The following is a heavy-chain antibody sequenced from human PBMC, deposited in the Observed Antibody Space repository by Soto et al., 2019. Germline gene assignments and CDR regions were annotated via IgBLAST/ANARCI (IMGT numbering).Heavy chain of an antibody. CDR1: GFTFSSYS. V-gene: IGHV3-21*01. CDR3: ATCFTEGGSGYLYYYYGMDV. J-gene: IGHJ6*02. CDR2: ISSSSSYI. D-gene: IGHD3-3*01. Sequence: GGSLRLSCAASGFTFSSYSMNWVRQAPGKGLEWVSSISSSSSYIYYADSVKGRFTISRDNAKNSLYLQMNSLRAEDTAVYYCATCFTEGGSGYLYYYYGMDVWGQGTPVTVYS.